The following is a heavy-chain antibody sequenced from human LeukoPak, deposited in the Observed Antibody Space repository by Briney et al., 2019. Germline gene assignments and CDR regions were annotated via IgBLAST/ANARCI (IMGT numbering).Heavy chain of an antibody. Sequence: GGSLRLSCAGSGFTFSSYAVAWVRQAPGKGLEWVSSISGSGGSTYYADSVKGRFTISRDNPRTTIFLDMNSLRAEDTGVYYCAKDREWDPDYEDYGSAFAIWGQGTMVTVSS. D-gene: IGHD4-17*01. CDR3: AKDREWDPDYEDYGSAFAI. CDR2: ISGSGGST. CDR1: GFTFSSYA. J-gene: IGHJ3*02. V-gene: IGHV3-23*01.